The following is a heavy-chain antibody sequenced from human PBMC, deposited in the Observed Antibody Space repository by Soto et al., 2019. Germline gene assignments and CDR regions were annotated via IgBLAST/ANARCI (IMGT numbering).Heavy chain of an antibody. CDR2: TYHRSKWNN. J-gene: IGHJ4*02. Sequence: PSQTLSLTCAISGDSVSSISAAWNWIRQSPSRGLEWLGRTYHRSKWNNDYSISVKSRITINPDTSKNHFSLQLNSVTPEDTAVYYCARGDGYHFDYWGQGTLVTVSS. V-gene: IGHV6-1*01. CDR3: ARGDGYHFDY. D-gene: IGHD5-12*01. CDR1: GDSVSSISAA.